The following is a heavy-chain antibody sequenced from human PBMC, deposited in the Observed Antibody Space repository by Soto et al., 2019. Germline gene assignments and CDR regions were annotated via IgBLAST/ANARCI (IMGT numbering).Heavy chain of an antibody. V-gene: IGHV4-34*01. Sequence: SETLSLTCAVYGGSFSGYYWSWIRQPPGKGLEWIGEINHSGSTNYNPSLKSRVTISVDTSKNQFSLKLSSVTAADTAVYYCARGFRPPRGYSYVSAGGVYYFDYWGQGTLVTVSS. CDR3: ARGFRPPRGYSYVSAGGVYYFDY. CDR1: GGSFSGYY. J-gene: IGHJ4*02. D-gene: IGHD5-18*01. CDR2: INHSGST.